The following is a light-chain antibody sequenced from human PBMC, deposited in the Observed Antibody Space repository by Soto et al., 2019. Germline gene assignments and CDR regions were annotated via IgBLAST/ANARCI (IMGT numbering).Light chain of an antibody. CDR1: QSISNY. Sequence: DIQMTQSPFSLPASVGDRVNITCRASQSISNYLNWYQHKPGRAPSLLIHGASSLQGGVPSRFSGSGSGTDFTLTISSLHPEDFTTYYCQQTYSAPLPFGGGTRVEF. CDR2: GAS. V-gene: IGKV1-39*01. CDR3: QQTYSAPLP. J-gene: IGKJ4*01.